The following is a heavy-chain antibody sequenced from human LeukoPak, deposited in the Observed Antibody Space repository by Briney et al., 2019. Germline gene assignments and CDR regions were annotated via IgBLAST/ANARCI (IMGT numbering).Heavy chain of an antibody. V-gene: IGHV3-21*01. J-gene: IGHJ4*02. CDR2: ISSSSSYT. CDR3: SRVARYYDSSGYYNY. CDR1: GFTSRSYS. Sequence: GGSLRLSCAASGFTSRSYSMNWVRQAPGKGLEWVSSISSSSSYTYYADSVKGRFTISRENAKNSLYLQMNSLRAEDTAVYYCSRVARYYDSSGYYNYWGQGTLVTVSS. D-gene: IGHD3-22*01.